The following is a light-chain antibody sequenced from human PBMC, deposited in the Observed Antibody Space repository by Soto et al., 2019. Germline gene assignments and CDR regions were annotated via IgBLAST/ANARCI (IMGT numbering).Light chain of an antibody. CDR3: QTWGTAIVV. V-gene: IGLV4-69*01. Sequence: QLVLTQPPSASASLGASVKVTCTLSSGHSSYSIAWHQQQPEKGPRFLMKVNSDGTHSKGDGIPDRFSGSSSGAERYLTISSLQSEDEADYYCQTWGTAIVVFGGGTKLTVL. CDR1: SGHSSYS. CDR2: VNSDGTH. J-gene: IGLJ2*01.